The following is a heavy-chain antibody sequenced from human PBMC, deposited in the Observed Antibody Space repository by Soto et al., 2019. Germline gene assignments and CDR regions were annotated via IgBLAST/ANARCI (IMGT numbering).Heavy chain of an antibody. J-gene: IGHJ6*02. Sequence: QVQLVQSGAEVKKPGASVQVSCKASGYTFSTHGISWVRQAPGQGLEWMGWISGNNGNTNFPQKFQGRVTMTTDTSTSTAYMEVTSLGSDDTAVYYCARTPPRITMVRGVIRDYYHIMDVRGQGTSVTVSS. CDR1: GYTFSTHG. CDR2: ISGNNGNT. V-gene: IGHV1-18*04. D-gene: IGHD3-10*01. CDR3: ARTPPRITMVRGVIRDYYHIMDV.